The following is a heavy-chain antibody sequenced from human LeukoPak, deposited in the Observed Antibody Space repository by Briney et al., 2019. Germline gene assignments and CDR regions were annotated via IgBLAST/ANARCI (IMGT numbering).Heavy chain of an antibody. D-gene: IGHD5-12*01. J-gene: IGHJ4*02. Sequence: ASVKVSCKASGYTFTNYYIHWVRQAPGQGLECMGIINPSGGSTSYAQKFQGRVTMTRDMSTSTVYMELSSLRSEDTAVYYCARGGGYDCFDYWGQGTLVTVSS. CDR2: INPSGGST. V-gene: IGHV1-46*01. CDR1: GYTFTNYY. CDR3: ARGGGYDCFDY.